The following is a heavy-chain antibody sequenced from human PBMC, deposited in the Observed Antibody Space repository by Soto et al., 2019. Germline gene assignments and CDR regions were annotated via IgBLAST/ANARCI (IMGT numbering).Heavy chain of an antibody. Sequence: QVQLQQWGAGLLKPSETLSLTCAVYGGSFSGYYWSWIRQPPGKGLEWIGEINHSGSTNYNPSLKSRVTISVDTSKNQFSLKLSSVTAADTAVYYCARGGKFLRPGYTYFDYWGQGTLVTVSS. CDR1: GGSFSGYY. V-gene: IGHV4-34*01. D-gene: IGHD5-18*01. J-gene: IGHJ4*02. CDR2: INHSGST. CDR3: ARGGKFLRPGYTYFDY.